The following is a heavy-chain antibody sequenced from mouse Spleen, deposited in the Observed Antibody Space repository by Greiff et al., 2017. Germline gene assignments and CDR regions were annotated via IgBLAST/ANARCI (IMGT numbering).Heavy chain of an antibody. J-gene: IGHJ4*01. Sequence: VQLQQSGAELVRPGASVKLSCTASGFNIKDDYMHWVKQRPEQGLEWIGWIDPENGDTEYASKFQGKATITADTSSNTAYLQLSSLTSEDTAVYYCTTWGNSPYAMDYWGQGTSVTVSS. CDR2: IDPENGDT. CDR1: GFNIKDDY. V-gene: IGHV14-4*01. D-gene: IGHD2-1*01. CDR3: TTWGNSPYAMDY.